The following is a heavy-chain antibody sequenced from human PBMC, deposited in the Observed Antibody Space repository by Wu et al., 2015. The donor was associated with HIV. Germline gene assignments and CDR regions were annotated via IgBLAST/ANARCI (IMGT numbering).Heavy chain of an antibody. CDR2: ISPYNGHT. CDR1: GYSFTSYG. Sequence: QVQLVQSGAEVKKPGASVRVSCKASGYSFTSYGITWVRQAPGQGLEWMGWISPYNGHTNYAQKLQGRVNMTTDTSASTAYMELRSLRSDDTAVYYCAREAHYDFWSDFFDYWGQGTLVTVSS. CDR3: AREAHYDFWSDFFDY. V-gene: IGHV1-18*01. D-gene: IGHD3-3*01. J-gene: IGHJ4*02.